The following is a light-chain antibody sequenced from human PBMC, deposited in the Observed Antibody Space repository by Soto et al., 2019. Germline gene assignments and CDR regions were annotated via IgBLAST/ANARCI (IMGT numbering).Light chain of an antibody. CDR2: WAS. J-gene: IGKJ4*01. CDR3: QQYGSSPPLT. CDR1: QSVLYSSNNKNY. Sequence: DIVMTQSPDSLAVSLGERATINCKSSQSVLYSSNNKNYLAWYQQKPGQPPKLLIYWASTRESGVPDRFSGSGSGTDFTLTISRLEPEDFAVYYCQQYGSSPPLTFGGGTKVEIK. V-gene: IGKV4-1*01.